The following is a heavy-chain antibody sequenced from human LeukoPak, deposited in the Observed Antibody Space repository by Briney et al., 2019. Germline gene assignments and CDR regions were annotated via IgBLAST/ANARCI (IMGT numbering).Heavy chain of an antibody. CDR3: ATIRRYYYDSSGYLDY. J-gene: IGHJ4*02. Sequence: GGSLRLSCAASGFTFSSYEVNWVRQAPGKGLEWVSYISSSGSTIYYADSVKGRFTISRDNAKNSLYLQMNSLRAEDTAVYYCATIRRYYYDSSGYLDYWGQGTLVTVSS. CDR1: GFTFSSYE. V-gene: IGHV3-48*03. D-gene: IGHD3-22*01. CDR2: ISSSGSTI.